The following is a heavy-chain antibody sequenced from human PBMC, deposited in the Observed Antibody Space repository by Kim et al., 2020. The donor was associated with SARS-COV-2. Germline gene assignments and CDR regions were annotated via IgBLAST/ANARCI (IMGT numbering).Heavy chain of an antibody. D-gene: IGHD6-13*01. Sequence: PSFKGQVTISADKSISTAYLQWSSLKASDTAMYYCARFPYSSSWPHFDYWGQGTLVTVSS. J-gene: IGHJ4*02. CDR3: ARFPYSSSWPHFDY. V-gene: IGHV5-51*01.